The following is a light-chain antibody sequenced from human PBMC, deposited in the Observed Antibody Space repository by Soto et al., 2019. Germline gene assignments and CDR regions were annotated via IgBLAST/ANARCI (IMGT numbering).Light chain of an antibody. V-gene: IGKV3-20*01. CDR3: QQYGSSGTV. J-gene: IGKJ5*01. CDR1: QSVTSNY. Sequence: EIVLTQSPGTLSLSPGERATLSCRASQSVTSNYLGWYQQKPGHAPRLLIYGASTRATGIPDRFSGSGSGTDFTLTISRLEPEDFAVYYCQQYGSSGTVFGQGTRLEIK. CDR2: GAS.